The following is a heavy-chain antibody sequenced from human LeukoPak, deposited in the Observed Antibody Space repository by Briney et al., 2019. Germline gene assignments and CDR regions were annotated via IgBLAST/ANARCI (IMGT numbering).Heavy chain of an antibody. CDR3: ATSPMGATYYFDY. Sequence: ASVKVSCKASGYTFTSYGISWVRQAPGQGLEWMGWISAYNGNTNYAQKLQGRVTMTEDTSTDTAYMELSSLRSEDTAVYYCATSPMGATYYFDYWGQRTLVTVSS. D-gene: IGHD1-26*01. CDR2: ISAYNGNT. CDR1: GYTFTSYG. J-gene: IGHJ4*02. V-gene: IGHV1-18*01.